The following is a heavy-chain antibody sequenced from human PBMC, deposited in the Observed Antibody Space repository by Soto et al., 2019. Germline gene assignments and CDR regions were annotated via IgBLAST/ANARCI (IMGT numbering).Heavy chain of an antibody. V-gene: IGHV3-21*01. J-gene: IGHJ6*02. CDR2: ISSSSSYI. CDR3: ASGVNSSGYYYYYGMDV. CDR1: GFTFSSYS. Sequence: GGSLRLSCAASGFTFSSYSMNWVRQAPGKGLEWVSSISSSSSYIYYADSVKGRFTISRDNAKNSLYLQMNSLRADDTAVYYCASGVNSSGYYYYYGMDVWGQGTTVTVSS. D-gene: IGHD3-22*01.